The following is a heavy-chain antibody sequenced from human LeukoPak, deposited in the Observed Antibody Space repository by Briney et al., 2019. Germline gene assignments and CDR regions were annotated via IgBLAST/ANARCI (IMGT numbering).Heavy chain of an antibody. V-gene: IGHV3-53*01. CDR1: GFIVGSNY. CDR3: ARESYYGSGSLDY. Sequence: GSLRLSCAASGFIVGSNYMSWVRQAPGKGLEWVSVIYSGGSTYYADSVKGRFTISRDNSKSTLYLQMNSLRAEDTAVYYCARESYYGSGSLDYWGQGTLVTVSS. D-gene: IGHD3-10*01. J-gene: IGHJ4*02. CDR2: IYSGGST.